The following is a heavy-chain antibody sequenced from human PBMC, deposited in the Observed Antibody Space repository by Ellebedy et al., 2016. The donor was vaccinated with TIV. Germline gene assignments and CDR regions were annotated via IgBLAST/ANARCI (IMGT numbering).Heavy chain of an antibody. CDR2: ISTTGRM. Sequence: MPSETLSLTCSVSGDSMRTYFWTWIRQSAGKGLEWLGRISTTGRMSHNPSLESRVSITVDTSKNQFSLILRSVTAADTAVYFCVRDDTVGNFDYWGQGAPVTVSS. V-gene: IGHV4-4*07. J-gene: IGHJ4*02. CDR1: GDSMRTYF. CDR3: VRDDTVGNFDY. D-gene: IGHD4-23*01.